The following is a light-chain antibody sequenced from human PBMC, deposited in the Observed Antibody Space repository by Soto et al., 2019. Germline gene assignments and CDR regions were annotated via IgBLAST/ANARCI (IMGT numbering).Light chain of an antibody. J-gene: IGKJ4*01. V-gene: IGKV1-33*01. CDR3: QQYDSLPLT. Sequence: DIQMTQSPSSLSASVGDRVTIACQATQDIHSFLAWYQQKPGKAPKFLIFDASNLERGVPSRFSGSGSGTDFTFTISSLQPEDIATYFCQQYDSLPLTFGGGTKGEV. CDR1: QDIHSF. CDR2: DAS.